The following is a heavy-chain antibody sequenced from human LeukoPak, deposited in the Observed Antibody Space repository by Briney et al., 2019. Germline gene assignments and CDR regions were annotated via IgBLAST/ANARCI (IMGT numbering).Heavy chain of an antibody. D-gene: IGHD7-27*01. CDR1: GGSISSSSYY. CDR2: IYYNGNT. J-gene: IGHJ3*02. CDR3: ARDPGLGIRQRGAFDI. Sequence: TSETLSLTCTVSGGSISSSSYYWGWIRQPPGKGLEWIGSIYYNGNTYYNPSLKSRVTISIDTSKNQLSLKLSSVTAADTAVYYCARDPGLGIRQRGAFDIWGQGTMVTVSS. V-gene: IGHV4-39*07.